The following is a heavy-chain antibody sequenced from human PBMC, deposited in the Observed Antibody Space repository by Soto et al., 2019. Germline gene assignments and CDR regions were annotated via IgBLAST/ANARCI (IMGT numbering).Heavy chain of an antibody. CDR3: ARDLAAATSYGMDV. V-gene: IGHV3-33*01. CDR1: GFTFNSYG. Sequence: GGSLRLSCAASGFTFNSYGMHWVRQAPGKGLEWVAVIWYDGSNKYYADSVKGRFTISRDNAKNSLYLQMNSLRAEDTAVYYCARDLAAATSYGMDVWGQGTTVTVSS. CDR2: IWYDGSNK. D-gene: IGHD6-13*01. J-gene: IGHJ6*02.